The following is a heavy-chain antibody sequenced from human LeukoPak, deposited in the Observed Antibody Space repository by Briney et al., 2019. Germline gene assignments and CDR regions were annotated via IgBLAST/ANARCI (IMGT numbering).Heavy chain of an antibody. Sequence: SETLSLTCTVSGVSISTYYWSWIRQPPGKGLEWIGYIYYSGSTNYNPSLKSRVTISVDTSKNQFSMKLSSVTAADTAVYYCARGQGSPNWFDTWGQGTLVTVSS. CDR2: IYYSGST. D-gene: IGHD1-26*01. CDR1: GVSISTYY. J-gene: IGHJ5*02. V-gene: IGHV4-59*01. CDR3: ARGQGSPNWFDT.